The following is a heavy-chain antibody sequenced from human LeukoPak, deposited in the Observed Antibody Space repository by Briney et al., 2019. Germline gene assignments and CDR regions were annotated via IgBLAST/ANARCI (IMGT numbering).Heavy chain of an antibody. Sequence: GGSLRLSCAASGFSITNYNMNWVRQAPGKGLEWISYISGTGGTIYYADSVKGRFTISIDSAKNSLYLEMSSLRAEDTAVYYCARGEPAARTLYFYYMDVWGKGTTVTVSS. V-gene: IGHV3-48*01. D-gene: IGHD2-2*01. CDR3: ARGEPAARTLYFYYMDV. CDR1: GFSITNYN. CDR2: ISGTGGTI. J-gene: IGHJ6*03.